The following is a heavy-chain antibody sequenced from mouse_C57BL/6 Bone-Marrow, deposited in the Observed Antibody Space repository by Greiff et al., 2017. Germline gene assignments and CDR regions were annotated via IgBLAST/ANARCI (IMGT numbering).Heavy chain of an antibody. CDR3: ARCYYGSRLFAY. CDR1: GYTFTSYW. CDR2: IHPNSGST. V-gene: IGHV1-64*01. Sequence: QVQLQQPGAELVKPGASVKLSCKASGYTFTSYWMHWVKQRPGQGLEWIGMIHPNSGSTNYNEKFKSKATLTVDKSSSTAYMQLSSLTSADSAVYYCARCYYGSRLFAYWGQGTLVTVSA. D-gene: IGHD1-1*01. J-gene: IGHJ3*01.